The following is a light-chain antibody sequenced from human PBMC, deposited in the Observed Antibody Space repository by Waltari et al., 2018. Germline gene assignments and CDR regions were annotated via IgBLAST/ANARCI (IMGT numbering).Light chain of an antibody. Sequence: DIQMTQSPSPLSASVGDRVTITCRASQGIGNDLGWSQQKPGKVPKRLIYEASTLQSGGPSRCSGSGSGTEFTLTISSLQPEDFASYYCLQYNTYPWTFGQGTKVEVK. CDR2: EAS. CDR3: LQYNTYPWT. CDR1: QGIGND. J-gene: IGKJ1*01. V-gene: IGKV1-17*01.